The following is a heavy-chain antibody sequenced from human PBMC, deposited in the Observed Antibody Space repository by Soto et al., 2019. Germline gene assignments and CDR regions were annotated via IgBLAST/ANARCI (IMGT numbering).Heavy chain of an antibody. CDR1: GFTFSDYY. CDR3: ARDHPLYGSGSGRYGMDV. D-gene: IGHD3-10*01. CDR2: ISSSGSTI. Sequence: LRLSCAASGFTFSDYYMSWIRQAPGKGLEWVSYISSSGSTIYYADSVKGRFTISRDNAKNSLYLQMNSLRAEDTAVYYCARDHPLYGSGSGRYGMDVWGQGTTVTVSS. V-gene: IGHV3-11*01. J-gene: IGHJ6*02.